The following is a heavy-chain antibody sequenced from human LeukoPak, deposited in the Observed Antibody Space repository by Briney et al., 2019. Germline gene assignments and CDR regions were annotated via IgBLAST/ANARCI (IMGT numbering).Heavy chain of an antibody. CDR2: INPKSGVT. CDR3: ARALGNYYDSTVYQAY. V-gene: IGHV1-2*02. D-gene: IGHD3-22*01. Sequence: ASMKVSCKNSGYTFTYYYIHWVRQAPGQGLEWMGWINPKSGVTNYAQKFQGRVTLTSYTSISTAYIDLSSLASGGTAVYYCARALGNYYDSTVYQAYWGQGQLVTVSS. CDR1: GYTFTYYY. J-gene: IGHJ4*02.